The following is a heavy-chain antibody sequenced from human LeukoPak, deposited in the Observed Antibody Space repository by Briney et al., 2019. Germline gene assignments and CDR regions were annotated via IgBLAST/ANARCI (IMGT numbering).Heavy chain of an antibody. Sequence: GGSLRLSCAVSGFTFSSYAMSWVRQAPGKGLEWVSAISGSGGSTYYADSVKGRFTISRDNSKNTLYLQMDSLRAEDTAVYYCAKDRSWYSDGMDVWGQGTTVTVSS. CDR3: AKDRSWYSDGMDV. J-gene: IGHJ6*02. CDR2: ISGSGGST. D-gene: IGHD6-13*01. V-gene: IGHV3-23*01. CDR1: GFTFSSYA.